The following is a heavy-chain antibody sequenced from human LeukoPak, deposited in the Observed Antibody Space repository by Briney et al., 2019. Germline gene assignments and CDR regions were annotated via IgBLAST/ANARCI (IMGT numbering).Heavy chain of an antibody. CDR3: TTLLFEEDAFDI. D-gene: IGHD2-21*01. CDR2: IKSKTDGGTT. V-gene: IGHV3-15*01. CDR1: GFTFSNAW. Sequence: PGGSLRLSCAASGFTFSNAWMSWVRQAPGKGLEWVGRIKSKTDGGTTDYAAPVKGRFTISRDDSKNTLYLQMNSLKTEDTAVYYCTTLLFEEDAFDIWGQGTMVTVSS. J-gene: IGHJ3*02.